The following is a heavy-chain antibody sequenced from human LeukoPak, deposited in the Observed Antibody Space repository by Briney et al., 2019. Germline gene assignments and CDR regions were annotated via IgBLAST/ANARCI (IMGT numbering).Heavy chain of an antibody. CDR1: GFTFSSYE. CDR2: ISSSGSTI. D-gene: IGHD3-3*01. J-gene: IGHJ4*02. CDR3: VRSITIFGV. V-gene: IGHV3-48*03. Sequence: GGSLRLSWAASGFTFSSYEMNWVRQAPGKGLEWVSYISSSGSTIYYADSVKGRFTISRDNAKNSLYLQMNSLRADDTALYYCVRSITIFGVWGQGTLVTVSS.